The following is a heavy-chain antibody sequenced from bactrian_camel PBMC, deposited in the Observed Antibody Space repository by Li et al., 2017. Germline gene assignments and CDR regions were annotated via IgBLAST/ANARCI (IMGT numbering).Heavy chain of an antibody. CDR1: GYFYTAAC. CDR2: LYTSGDRI. Sequence: QLVESGGDSVEAGGSLTLSCVMTGYFYTAACMAWFRQVPGKGREGVAALYTSGDRIYYAESVEGRLTISKDNAKSTVYLQMNTLKPEDTAVYYCAGAAPDYGGNCPTREAFFDYWGQGTQVTVS. J-gene: IGHJ6*01. D-gene: IGHD2*01. V-gene: IGHV3S25*01. CDR3: AGAAPDYGGNCPTREAFFDY.